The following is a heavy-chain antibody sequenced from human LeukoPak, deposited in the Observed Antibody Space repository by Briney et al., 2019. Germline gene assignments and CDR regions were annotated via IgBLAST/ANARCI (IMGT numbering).Heavy chain of an antibody. V-gene: IGHV3-7*01. J-gene: IGHJ4*02. CDR1: GFTFSSYW. CDR3: ARDGYYGSGLLDY. CDR2: IKQDGSEK. D-gene: IGHD3-10*01. Sequence: GGSLRLSCAASGFTFSSYWMSWVRQAPGKGLEWVANIKQDGSEKYYVDSVKGRFTISRDNAKNSLHLQMNSLRAEDTAVYYCARDGYYGSGLLDYWGQGTLVTVSS.